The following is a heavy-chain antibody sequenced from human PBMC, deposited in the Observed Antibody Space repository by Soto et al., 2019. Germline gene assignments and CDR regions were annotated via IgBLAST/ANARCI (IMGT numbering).Heavy chain of an antibody. J-gene: IGHJ4*02. D-gene: IGHD2-2*01. V-gene: IGHV4-39*01. CDR2: IFYNGNT. CDR3: ARCFCAGTYCTSSSCYFDY. CDR1: GGSISSTSYY. Sequence: SETLSLTCTVSGGSISSTSYYWGWIRQPPGKGLEWIGSIFYNGNTHYIPSLKSRVTISVDTSKNQFSLKLSSVTAADTAVYFCARCFCAGTYCTSSSCYFDYWGQGSLVTVSS.